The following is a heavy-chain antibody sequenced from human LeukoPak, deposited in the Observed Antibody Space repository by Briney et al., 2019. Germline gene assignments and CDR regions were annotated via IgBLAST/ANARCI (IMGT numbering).Heavy chain of an antibody. D-gene: IGHD5-18*01. CDR1: GGSFSGYY. CDR3: ATFRGYSYGFDY. J-gene: IGHJ4*02. Sequence: PSETLSLTCAVYGGSFSGYYWSWIRQHPGEGLEWIGYIYYSGSTYYNPSLKSRVTISVDTSKNQFSLKLSSVTAADTAVYYCATFRGYSYGFDYWGQGTLVTVSS. V-gene: IGHV4-31*11. CDR2: IYYSGST.